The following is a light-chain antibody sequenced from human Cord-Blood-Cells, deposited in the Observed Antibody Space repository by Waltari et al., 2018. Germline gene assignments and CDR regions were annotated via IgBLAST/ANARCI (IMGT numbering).Light chain of an antibody. CDR2: DAS. V-gene: IGKV3-11*01. CDR1: QSVSSY. J-gene: IGKJ2*01. Sequence: GERATLPCRASQSVSSYLAWYQQKPGQAPRLLIYDASNRATGIPARFSGSGSGTDFTLTISSLEPEDFAVYYCQQRSNWPPYTFGQGTKLEIK. CDR3: QQRSNWPPYT.